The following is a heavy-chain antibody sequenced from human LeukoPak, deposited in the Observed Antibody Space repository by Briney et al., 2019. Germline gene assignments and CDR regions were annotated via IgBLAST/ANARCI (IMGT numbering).Heavy chain of an antibody. J-gene: IGHJ4*02. D-gene: IGHD5-12*01. Sequence: SVKVSCKASGFTFTSSAVQWVRQARGQRLEWIGWIVVGSGNTNYAQKFQERVTITRDMSTSTAYMELSSLRSEDTAVYYCAADRNSGYNLYYFDYGGKETLFTVPS. CDR3: AADRNSGYNLYYFDY. V-gene: IGHV1-58*01. CDR2: IVVGSGNT. CDR1: GFTFTSSA.